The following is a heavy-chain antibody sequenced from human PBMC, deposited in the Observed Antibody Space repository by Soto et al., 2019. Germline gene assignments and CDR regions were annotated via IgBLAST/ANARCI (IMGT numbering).Heavy chain of an antibody. V-gene: IGHV1-46*01. J-gene: IGHJ6*02. CDR3: ARENCSGGSCYSRYYYYGMDV. D-gene: IGHD2-15*01. CDR1: GYTFTSYY. Sequence: QVQLVQSGAEVKKPGASVKVACKASGYTFTSYYMHWVRQAPGQGLEWMGIINPSGGSTSYAQKFQGRVTMTRDTSTSTVYMELSSLRSEDTAVYYSARENCSGGSCYSRYYYYGMDVWGQGTTVTVSS. CDR2: INPSGGST.